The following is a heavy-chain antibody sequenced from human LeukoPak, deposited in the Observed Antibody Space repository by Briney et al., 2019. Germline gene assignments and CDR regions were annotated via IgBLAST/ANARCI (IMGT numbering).Heavy chain of an antibody. J-gene: IGHJ4*02. CDR1: GFTFSSYS. D-gene: IGHD3-22*01. V-gene: IGHV3-21*01. CDR3: ARSSGYYYFHSKGPTLYYFDY. CDR2: ISSSSSYI. Sequence: GGSLRLSCAASGFTFSSYSMNWVRQAPGKGLEWVSSISSSSSYIYYADSVKGRFTISRDNAKNSLYLQMNSLRAEDTAVYYCARSSGYYYFHSKGPTLYYFDYWGQGTLVTVSS.